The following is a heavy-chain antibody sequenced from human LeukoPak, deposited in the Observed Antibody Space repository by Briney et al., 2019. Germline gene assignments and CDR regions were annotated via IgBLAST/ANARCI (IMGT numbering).Heavy chain of an antibody. CDR2: IYYSGST. V-gene: IGHV4-61*01. CDR3: ASEGAGTFDY. CDR1: GGSVSSGSYY. J-gene: IGHJ4*02. Sequence: SETLSLTCTVSGGSVSSGSYYWSWIRQPPGKGLEWIGYIYYSGSTNYHPSLKSRVTISVDTSKNQFSLKLSSVTAADTAVYYCASEGAGTFDYWGQGTLVTVSS. D-gene: IGHD6-13*01.